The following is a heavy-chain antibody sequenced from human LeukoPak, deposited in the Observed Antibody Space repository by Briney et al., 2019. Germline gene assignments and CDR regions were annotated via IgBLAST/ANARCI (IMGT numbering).Heavy chain of an antibody. CDR2: ISSSSSYI. V-gene: IGHV3-21*01. Sequence: GGSLRLSCAASGFTFSSYSMNWVRQAPGKGLEWVSSISSSSSYIYYADSVKGRFTISRDNAKNSLYLQMNSLRAEDTAVYYCARYSHRNNWFDPWGQGTLVTVSS. J-gene: IGHJ5*02. CDR3: ARYSHRNNWFDP. D-gene: IGHD1-26*01. CDR1: GFTFSSYS.